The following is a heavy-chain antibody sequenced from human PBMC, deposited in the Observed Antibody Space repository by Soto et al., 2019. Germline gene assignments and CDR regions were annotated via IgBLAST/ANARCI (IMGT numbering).Heavy chain of an antibody. V-gene: IGHV3-23*01. J-gene: IGHJ4*02. D-gene: IGHD6-13*01. CDR3: AKGAGSSWFDY. CDR2: ISAGGAST. CDR1: GFTSSSYA. Sequence: GSLRLSCAASGFTSSSYAMSWVRQAPGKGLEWVSAISAGGASTYHVDSVKGRFTISRDNSKNTLYLQMNSLRADDTAVYYCAKGAGSSWFDYWGQGTLVTVSS.